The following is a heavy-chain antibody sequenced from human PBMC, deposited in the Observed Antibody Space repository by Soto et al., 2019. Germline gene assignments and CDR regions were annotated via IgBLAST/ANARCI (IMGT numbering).Heavy chain of an antibody. D-gene: IGHD2-8*01. Sequence: PSETLSLPCTVSGGSISSSSYYWGWIRQPPGKRLEWIGSIYYSGSTYYNPSLKSRVTISVDTSKNQLSLKLSSVTAADTAVYSCARESEAIVLRPQPCYFDYWHQVTRVAASS. CDR2: IYYSGST. CDR3: ARESEAIVLRPQPCYFDY. V-gene: IGHV4-39*02. J-gene: IGHJ4*02. CDR1: GGSISSSSYY.